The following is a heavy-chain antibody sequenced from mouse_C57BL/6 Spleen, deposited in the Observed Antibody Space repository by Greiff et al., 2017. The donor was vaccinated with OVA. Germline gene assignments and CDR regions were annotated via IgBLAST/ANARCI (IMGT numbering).Heavy chain of an antibody. V-gene: IGHV1-54*01. J-gene: IGHJ1*03. CDR1: GYAFTNYL. CDR2: INPGSGGT. Sequence: LVESGAELVRPGTSVKVSCKASGYAFTNYLIEWVKQRPGQGLEWIGVINPGSGGTNYNEKFKGKATLTADKSSSTSEDSAVYFCARDYGSIHWYFDVWGTGTTVTVSS. CDR3: ARDYGSIHWYFDV. D-gene: IGHD1-1*01.